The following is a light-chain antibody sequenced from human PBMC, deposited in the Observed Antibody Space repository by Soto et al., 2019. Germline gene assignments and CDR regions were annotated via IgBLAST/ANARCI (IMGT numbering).Light chain of an antibody. Sequence: EIVLTQSPATLSSSPGERATLSCRASQNVGSRLAWYQHKPGQAPRLLIYYTSNRATGIPARFSGSGSGTDFTLTISSLAPEDFAMYYCHQRQSWPRTFGQGTKVDIK. CDR2: YTS. V-gene: IGKV3-11*01. CDR1: QNVGSR. J-gene: IGKJ1*01. CDR3: HQRQSWPRT.